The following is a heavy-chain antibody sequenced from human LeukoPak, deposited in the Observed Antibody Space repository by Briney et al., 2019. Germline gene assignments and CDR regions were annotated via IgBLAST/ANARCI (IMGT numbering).Heavy chain of an antibody. CDR2: IYSGDNT. CDR3: AGRRVLDASFDY. CDR1: GFTVSNNY. V-gene: IGHV3-66*02. D-gene: IGHD3-16*01. J-gene: IGHJ4*02. Sequence: GGSLRLSCAASGFTVSNNYMSWVRQAPGKGLEWVSVIYSGDNTYYAESVKGRFTISKDNSKNTLFLQMNRLRAEDTAVYYCAGRRVLDASFDYWGQGTLVTVSS.